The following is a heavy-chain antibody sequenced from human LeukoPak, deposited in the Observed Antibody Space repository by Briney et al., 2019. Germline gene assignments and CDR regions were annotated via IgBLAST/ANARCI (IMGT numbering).Heavy chain of an antibody. V-gene: IGHV3-48*01. Sequence: GGSLRLSCAASGFTFSSYSMNWVRQAPGKGLEWVSYISSSSSTIYYADSVKGRFTISRDNAKNSLYLQMNSLRAEDTAVYYCAREGQQLAPFFYYYYYMDVWGKGTTVTVSS. CDR2: ISSSSSTI. CDR3: AREGQQLAPFFYYYYYMDV. CDR1: GFTFSSYS. D-gene: IGHD6-13*01. J-gene: IGHJ6*03.